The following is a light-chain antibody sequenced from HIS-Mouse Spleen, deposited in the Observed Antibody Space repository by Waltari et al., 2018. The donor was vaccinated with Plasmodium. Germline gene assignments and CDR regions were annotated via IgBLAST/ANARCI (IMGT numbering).Light chain of an antibody. CDR2: AAS. CDR1: QSISSY. CDR3: QQSYSTPLVT. V-gene: IGKV1-39*01. J-gene: IGKJ3*01. Sequence: DIQMTQSPSSLSASVRDRVTITCRASQSISSYLNWYQQKPGKAPKLLIYAASSLQSGVPSRFSGSGSGTEFTLTISSLQPEDVATYYCQQSYSTPLVTFGPGTKVDIK.